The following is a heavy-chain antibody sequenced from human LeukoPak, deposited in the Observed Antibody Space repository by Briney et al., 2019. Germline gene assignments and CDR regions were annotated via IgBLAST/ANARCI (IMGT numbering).Heavy chain of an antibody. J-gene: IGHJ4*02. D-gene: IGHD5-18*01. CDR2: IYYSGST. Sequence: SETLSLTCTVSGGSISRYYWSWIRQPPGKGLEWIGYIYYSGSTNYNPSLKSRVTISVDTSKNQFSLKLSSVTAADTAVYYCARLSAAMVIVYWGQGTLVTVSS. CDR3: ARLSAAMVIVY. V-gene: IGHV4-59*08. CDR1: GGSISRYY.